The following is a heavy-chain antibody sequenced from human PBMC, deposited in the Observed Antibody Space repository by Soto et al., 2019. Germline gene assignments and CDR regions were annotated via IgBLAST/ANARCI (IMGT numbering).Heavy chain of an antibody. Sequence: SGPMLVNPTQTLTLTCTFSGFSLTTTGMCVSWIRQPPGKALEWLALIDWDDDKYYSTSLKTRLTISKDTSKNQVVLSMTNMDPVDTATYYCARVAAAGSYYYYGMDVWGQGTTVTVSS. CDR3: ARVAAAGSYYYYGMDV. D-gene: IGHD6-13*01. CDR1: GFSLTTTGMC. J-gene: IGHJ6*02. V-gene: IGHV2-70*01. CDR2: IDWDDDK.